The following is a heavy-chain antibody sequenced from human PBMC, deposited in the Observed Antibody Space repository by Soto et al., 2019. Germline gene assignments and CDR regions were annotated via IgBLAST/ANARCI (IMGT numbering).Heavy chain of an antibody. CDR3: AWVDYYDSSGYYGY. J-gene: IGHJ4*02. Sequence: QVQLVQSGAEVKKPGASVKVSCKASGYTFTIYGISWVRQAPGQGLEWMGWISGYNGNTDYAQNLQDRVTLTTDASTSSVYMELRSLRSDDTAVYYCAWVDYYDSSGYYGYWGQGTLITVSS. V-gene: IGHV1-18*04. D-gene: IGHD3-22*01. CDR2: ISGYNGNT. CDR1: GYTFTIYG.